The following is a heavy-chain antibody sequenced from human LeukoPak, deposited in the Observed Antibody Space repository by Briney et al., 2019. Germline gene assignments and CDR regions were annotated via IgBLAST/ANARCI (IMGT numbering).Heavy chain of an antibody. CDR2: IYPGDSDT. V-gene: IGHV5-51*01. J-gene: IGHJ3*02. CDR1: GHSFTSYW. Sequence: GESLKISCKGSGHSFTSYWIGWVRQMPGKGLEWMGIIYPGDSDTRYSPSFQGQVTISADKSISPAYLQWSSLKASDTAMYYCARQQDIVVVVAPGTFDIWGQGTMVTVSS. CDR3: ARQQDIVVVVAPGTFDI. D-gene: IGHD2-15*01.